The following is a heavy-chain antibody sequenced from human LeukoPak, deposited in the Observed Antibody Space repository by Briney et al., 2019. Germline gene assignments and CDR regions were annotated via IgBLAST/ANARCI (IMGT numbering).Heavy chain of an antibody. J-gene: IGHJ4*02. CDR1: GFRCSDYW. D-gene: IGHD3-9*01. CDR3: ARGRYVDWLFDY. V-gene: IGHV3-7*03. Sequence: GGSLRLSFAASGFRCSDYWMTWVRQAPGKGLEWVANIEQDGGEKYYVDSVKGRFTISRDNAKNSLYLHMNSLRVEDTAVYYCARGRYVDWLFDYWGQGTLVTVSS. CDR2: IEQDGGEK.